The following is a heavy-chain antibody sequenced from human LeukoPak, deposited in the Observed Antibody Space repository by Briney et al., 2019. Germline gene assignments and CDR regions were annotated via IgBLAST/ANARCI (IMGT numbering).Heavy chain of an antibody. Sequence: PSETLSLTCTVSGGSISSYYWSWIRQPPGKGLEWIGYIYYSGSTNYNPSPKSRVTISVDTSKNQFSLKLSSVTAADTAVYYCARFGDDFWSGYSIGWFDPWGQGTLVTVSS. V-gene: IGHV4-59*01. CDR2: IYYSGST. CDR1: GGSISSYY. CDR3: ARFGDDFWSGYSIGWFDP. D-gene: IGHD3-3*01. J-gene: IGHJ5*02.